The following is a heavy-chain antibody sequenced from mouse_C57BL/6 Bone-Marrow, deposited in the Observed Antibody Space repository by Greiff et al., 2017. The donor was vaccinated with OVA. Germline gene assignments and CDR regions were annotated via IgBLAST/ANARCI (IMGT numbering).Heavy chain of an antibody. Sequence: QVQLQQSGAELARPGASVKMSCKASGYTFTSYTMHWVKQRPGQGLEWIGYINPSSGYTKYNQKFKDKATLTADKSSSTAYMQLSSLTSEDSAVYYCARSGPLITTVVVNWGQGTTLTVSS. CDR1: GYTFTSYT. CDR3: ARSGPLITTVVVN. V-gene: IGHV1-4*01. CDR2: INPSSGYT. J-gene: IGHJ2*01. D-gene: IGHD1-1*01.